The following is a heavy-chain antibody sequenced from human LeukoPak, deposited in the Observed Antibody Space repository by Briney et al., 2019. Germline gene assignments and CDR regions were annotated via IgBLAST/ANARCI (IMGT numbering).Heavy chain of an antibody. Sequence: SQTLSLTCTVSGGSISSGSYYWSWIRQPAGKGLEWIGRTYTSGTTNYNPSLKSRVTISVDTSKNQFSLKLSSVTAADTAIYYCARDEYTIFGVVAPGAFDIWGQGTMVTVSS. V-gene: IGHV4-61*02. CDR2: TYTSGTT. CDR3: ARDEYTIFGVVAPGAFDI. J-gene: IGHJ3*02. CDR1: GGSISSGSYY. D-gene: IGHD3-3*01.